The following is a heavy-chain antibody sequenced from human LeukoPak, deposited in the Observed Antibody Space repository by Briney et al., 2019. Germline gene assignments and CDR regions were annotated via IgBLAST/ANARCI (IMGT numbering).Heavy chain of an antibody. V-gene: IGHV4-39*01. CDR1: GGSISSSSYY. Sequence: SETLPLTCTVSGGSISSSSYYWGWIRQPPGKGLEWIGSIYYSGSTYYNPSLKSRVTISVDTSKNQFSLKLSSVTAADTAVYYCASGAMIVVVITTQFDYWGQGTLVTVSS. CDR2: IYYSGST. J-gene: IGHJ4*02. D-gene: IGHD3-22*01. CDR3: ASGAMIVVVITTQFDY.